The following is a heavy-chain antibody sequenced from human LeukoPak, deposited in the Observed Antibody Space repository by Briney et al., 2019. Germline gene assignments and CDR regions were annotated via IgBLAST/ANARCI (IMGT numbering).Heavy chain of an antibody. CDR1: GFTFSSYS. Sequence: GGSLRLSCAASGFTFSSYSMNWVRQAPGKGLEWVSYISGSGSTIYYADSVKGRFTISRDNAKNSLYLQMNSLRAEDTAVYYCARIAMTTVTTDWGQGTLVTVSS. J-gene: IGHJ4*02. V-gene: IGHV3-48*01. CDR2: ISGSGSTI. CDR3: ARIAMTTVTTD. D-gene: IGHD4-17*01.